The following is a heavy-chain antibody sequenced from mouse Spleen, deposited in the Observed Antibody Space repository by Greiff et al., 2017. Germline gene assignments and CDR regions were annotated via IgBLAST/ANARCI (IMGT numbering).Heavy chain of an antibody. CDR3: ARGDTAPPYFDY. CDR1: GYTFTSYW. Sequence: QVQLQQPGAELVKPGASVKMSCKASGYTFTSYWITWVKQRPGQGLEWIGDIYPGSGSTNYNEKFKSKATLTVDTSSSTAYMQLSSLTSEDSAVYCCARGDTAPPYFDYWGQGTTLTVSS. J-gene: IGHJ2*01. V-gene: IGHV1-55*01. D-gene: IGHD1-2*01. CDR2: IYPGSGST.